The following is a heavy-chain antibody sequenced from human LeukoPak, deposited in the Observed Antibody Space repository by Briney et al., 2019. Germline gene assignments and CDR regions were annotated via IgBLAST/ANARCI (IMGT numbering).Heavy chain of an antibody. V-gene: IGHV3-7*01. CDR3: ARNPGRKFDF. Sequence: GGSLRLSCEGSGFTFRTYWMSWVRQAPGKGLEWVANIKQDESEKYYVDSVKGRFTVSRDNAKSSLYLQMNSLRADDTAVYYCARNPGRKFDFWGQGVLVTVSS. CDR1: GFTFRTYW. D-gene: IGHD3-10*01. J-gene: IGHJ4*02. CDR2: IKQDESEK.